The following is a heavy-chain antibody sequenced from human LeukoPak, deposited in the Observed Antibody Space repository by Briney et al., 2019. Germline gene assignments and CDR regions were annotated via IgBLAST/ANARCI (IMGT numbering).Heavy chain of an antibody. J-gene: IGHJ4*02. CDR3: ARGGLAIDY. CDR1: GFTFSSYS. D-gene: IGHD3-3*02. Sequence: GGSLRLSCAASGFTFSSYSMNWVRQAPGKGLEWVSYISSSSSTIYYADSVKGRFTISRDNAKNSLYLQMNSLRAEDTALYHCARGGLAIDYWGQGTLVTVSS. V-gene: IGHV3-48*04. CDR2: ISSSSSTI.